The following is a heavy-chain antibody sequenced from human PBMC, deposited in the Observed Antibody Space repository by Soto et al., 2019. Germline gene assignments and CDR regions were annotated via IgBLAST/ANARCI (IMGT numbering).Heavy chain of an antibody. CDR3: ARHSAAGYGSGSSYYFDY. V-gene: IGHV4-34*01. D-gene: IGHD3-10*01. CDR2: INHSGST. Sequence: PSETLSLTCAVYGGSFSGYYWSWIHQPPGKGLEWIGEINHSGSTNYNPSLKSRVTISVDTSKNQFSLKLSSVTAADTAVYYCARHSAAGYGSGSSYYFDYWGQGTLVTVSS. J-gene: IGHJ4*02. CDR1: GGSFSGYY.